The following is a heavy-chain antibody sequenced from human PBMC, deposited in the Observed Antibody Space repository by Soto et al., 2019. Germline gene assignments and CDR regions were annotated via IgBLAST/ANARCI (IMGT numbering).Heavy chain of an antibody. J-gene: IGHJ5*01. V-gene: IGHV1-69*01. Sequence: QVQLVQSGAEVKKPGSSVKVACKASGGTFSSYAISWVRQAPGQGLEWMGGSIPNFGTANYAQKFQGRVTINAYEATSTANIGLSSLRSEDTAVYYFASGRIDNWFDPCGQGTLVSVSS. D-gene: IGHD2-15*01. CDR2: SIPNFGTA. CDR1: GGTFSSYA. CDR3: ASGRIDNWFDP.